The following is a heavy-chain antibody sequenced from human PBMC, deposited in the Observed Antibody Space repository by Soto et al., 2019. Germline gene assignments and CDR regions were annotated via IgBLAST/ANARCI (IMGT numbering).Heavy chain of an antibody. CDR2: IYHSGST. CDR3: ARSPDSRGYYPRCYHYGMDV. Sequence: LSLTCAVSGGSISSVGYSWSWIRQPPGKGLDWIGYIYHSGSTYYNPSLKSRVTISVDKSKNQFSLKLSSVTAADTAVYYCARSPDSRGYYPRCYHYGMDVWGQGTTVPVSS. CDR1: GGSISSVGYS. J-gene: IGHJ6*02. D-gene: IGHD3-22*01. V-gene: IGHV4-30-2*01.